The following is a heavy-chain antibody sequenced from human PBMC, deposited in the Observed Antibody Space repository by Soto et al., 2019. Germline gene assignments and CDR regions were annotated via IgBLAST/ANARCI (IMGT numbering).Heavy chain of an antibody. CDR3: ARDGGAY. D-gene: IGHD3-16*01. CDR1: GFTFSSYA. V-gene: IGHV3-30-3*01. J-gene: IGHJ4*02. CDR2: MSYDGSNK. Sequence: QVQLVESGGGVVQPGRSLRLSCAASGFTFSSYAMHWVRRAPGKGLEWMAVMSYDGSNKYYADSVKGRFTISRDNSKNTLYLQMNSLRTEDTALYYCARDGGAYWGQGNVVIVSS.